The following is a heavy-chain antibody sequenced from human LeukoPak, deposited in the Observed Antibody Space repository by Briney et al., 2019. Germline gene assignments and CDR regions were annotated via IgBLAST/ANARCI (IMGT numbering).Heavy chain of an antibody. CDR2: INPNSGGT. CDR3: ARGPPPNTVFMGTAMVNWYFDL. Sequence: GASVTVSFKASGYTFTGYYMHWVRQAPGQGLEWMGWINPNSGGTNYAQKFQGRVTMTRDTSISTAYMELSRLRSDDTAVYYCARGPPPNTVFMGTAMVNWYFDLWGRGTLVTVSS. CDR1: GYTFTGYY. J-gene: IGHJ2*01. D-gene: IGHD5-18*01. V-gene: IGHV1-2*02.